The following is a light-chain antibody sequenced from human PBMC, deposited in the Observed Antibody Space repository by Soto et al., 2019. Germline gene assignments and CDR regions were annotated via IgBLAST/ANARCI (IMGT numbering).Light chain of an antibody. CDR3: SSYTSSSTPLV. V-gene: IGLV2-14*01. Sequence: QSALTQPASVSGSPGQSITISCTGTSSDVGGYNYVSWYQQHPGKAPKLMIYDVSNRPSGVSNRFSGSKSGNTASLTISGLQAEDEADYYCSSYTSSSTPLVFGTGTKAT. CDR2: DVS. CDR1: SSDVGGYNY. J-gene: IGLJ1*01.